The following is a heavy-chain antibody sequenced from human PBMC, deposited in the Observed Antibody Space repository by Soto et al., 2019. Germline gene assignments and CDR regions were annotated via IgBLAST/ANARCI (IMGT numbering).Heavy chain of an antibody. V-gene: IGHV4-34*01. J-gene: IGHJ5*01. CDR2: INHSGRV. D-gene: IGHD3-22*01. CDR1: GGSFSGHS. CDR3: QTRAYDTNGYYRFDP. Sequence: ETLSIIGSVYGGSFSGHSWTWIRQSPGKGLEWIGDINHSGRVNYSPSLKSLVTISLDTSKNQFSLTLSAVTAADTAMYYCQTRAYDTNGYYRFDPWGQGTLVTVYS.